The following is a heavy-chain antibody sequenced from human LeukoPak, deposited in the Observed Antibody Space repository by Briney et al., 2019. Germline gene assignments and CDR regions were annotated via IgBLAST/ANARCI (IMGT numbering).Heavy chain of an antibody. CDR2: IYTSGST. Sequence: SETLSLTCTVSGGSISSGSYYWSWIRQPAGKGLEWIGRIYTSGSTNYNPSLKSRVTISVDTSKNQFSLKLSSVTAADTAVYYCARASYYDFWSGYGGYFDYWGQGTLVTVSS. CDR1: GGSISSGSYY. D-gene: IGHD3-3*01. J-gene: IGHJ4*02. V-gene: IGHV4-61*02. CDR3: ARASYYDFWSGYGGYFDY.